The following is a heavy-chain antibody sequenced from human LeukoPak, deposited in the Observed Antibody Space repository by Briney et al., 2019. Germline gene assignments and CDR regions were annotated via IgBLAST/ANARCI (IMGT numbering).Heavy chain of an antibody. Sequence: PGGSLRLSCAASGFTFSSYGMHWVRQAPGKGLEWVAVIWYDGSNKYYADSVKGRFTISRDNSKNTLYLQMNSLRAEDTAVYYRAREYYYDSSGYYPGDYWGQGTLVTVSS. J-gene: IGHJ4*02. CDR3: AREYYYDSSGYYPGDY. CDR1: GFTFSSYG. V-gene: IGHV3-33*01. CDR2: IWYDGSNK. D-gene: IGHD3-22*01.